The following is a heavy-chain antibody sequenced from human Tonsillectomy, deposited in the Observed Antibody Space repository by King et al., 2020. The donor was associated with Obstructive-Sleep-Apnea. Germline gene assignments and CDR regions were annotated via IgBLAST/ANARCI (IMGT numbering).Heavy chain of an antibody. CDR1: GFTFSSYG. V-gene: IGHV3-30*02. D-gene: IGHD1-26*01. CDR3: AKDRSGGATSFDY. CDR2: IRYDVSNK. J-gene: IGHJ4*02. Sequence: VQLVESGGGVVQPGGSLRLSCAASGFTFSSYGMHWVRQAPGKGLEWVAFIRYDVSNKYYKDSVKGRFTISRDNSKNTLYLQMNSLGADDTAVYHCAKDRSGGATSFDYWGQGTLVSVSS.